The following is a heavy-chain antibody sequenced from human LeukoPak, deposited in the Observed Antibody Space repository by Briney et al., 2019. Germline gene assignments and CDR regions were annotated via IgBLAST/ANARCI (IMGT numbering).Heavy chain of an antibody. CDR1: GGSISSYY. CDR2: IYYSGST. V-gene: IGHV4-59*01. J-gene: IGHJ4*02. CDR3: ARYLRPPYYFDY. Sequence: PSETLSLTCTVSGGSISSYYWSWIRQPPGKGLEWIGYIYYSGSTNYNPSLKSRVTISVDTSKNQFSLKLSSVTAADTAVYYCARYLRPPYYFDYWGQGTLVTVSS.